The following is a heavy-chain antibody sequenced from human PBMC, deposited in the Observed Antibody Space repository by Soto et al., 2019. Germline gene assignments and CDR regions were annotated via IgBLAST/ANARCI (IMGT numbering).Heavy chain of an antibody. J-gene: IGHJ4*02. D-gene: IGHD3-9*01. V-gene: IGHV2-5*02. CDR2: ITWDDDK. Sequence: QITLKESGPTLVKPTQTLTLTCTFSGFSLSTREVGVGWIRQPPGKALEWLALITWDDDKHYSPSLESRLTITKDTSKNQVVLTMTNMDPVDTATYYCAYRDILTCHYYFDYWGQGTLVTVSS. CDR3: AYRDILTCHYYFDY. CDR1: GFSLSTREVG.